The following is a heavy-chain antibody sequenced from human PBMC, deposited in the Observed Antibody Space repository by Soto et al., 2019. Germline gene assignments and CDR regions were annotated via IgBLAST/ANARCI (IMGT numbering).Heavy chain of an antibody. D-gene: IGHD3-22*01. V-gene: IGHV3-49*03. Sequence: GGSLRLSCTASGFTFGDYAMSWFRQAPGKGLEWVGFIRSKAYGGTTEYAASVKGRFTISRDDSESIAYLQMNSLKTEDTVVYYCTAYYDSSGYYLVAFDIWGQGTMVTVSS. CDR1: GFTFGDYA. J-gene: IGHJ3*02. CDR3: TAYYDSSGYYLVAFDI. CDR2: IRSKAYGGTT.